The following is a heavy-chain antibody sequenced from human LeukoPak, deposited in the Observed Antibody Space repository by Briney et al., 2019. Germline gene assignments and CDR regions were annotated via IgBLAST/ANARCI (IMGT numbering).Heavy chain of an antibody. CDR1: GFTVSSNY. CDR2: IYSGGST. CDR3: ARQLKYYDSSANDPLGYYGMDV. D-gene: IGHD3-22*01. J-gene: IGHJ6*02. V-gene: IGHV3-66*04. Sequence: PGGSLRLSCAASGFTVSSNYMSWVRQAPGKGLEWVSVIYSGGSTYYADSVKGRFTISRDNAKNSLYLQMNSLRAEDTAVYYCARQLKYYDSSANDPLGYYGMDVWGQGTTVTVSS.